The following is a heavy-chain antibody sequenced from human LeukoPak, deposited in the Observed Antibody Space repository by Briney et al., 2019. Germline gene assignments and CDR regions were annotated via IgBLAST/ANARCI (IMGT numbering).Heavy chain of an antibody. V-gene: IGHV4-34*01. CDR3: ARGRVEGYDFWSGYSHRGYYYMYV. J-gene: IGHJ6*03. Sequence: SETLSLTSAVYGGSFSGYYWSWIRQPPGKGLEWIGEINDSGSTYYNPSLKSRVTISVDTSKNQFSLKLSSVTAADTAVYYCARGRVEGYDFWSGYSHRGYYYMYVWGKGTTVTVSS. D-gene: IGHD3-3*01. CDR2: INDSGST. CDR1: GGSFSGYY.